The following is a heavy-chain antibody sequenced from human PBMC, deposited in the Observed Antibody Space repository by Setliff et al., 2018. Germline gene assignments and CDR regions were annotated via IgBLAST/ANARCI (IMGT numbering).Heavy chain of an antibody. D-gene: IGHD6-13*01. Sequence: ASVKVSCKASGYTFTGYYLHWVRQAPGQGLEWMGIIDPSADYTNYAQKFQGRVTMTKDTSTTTVYMELSSLRSEDTAVYYCARDRVLGSTWYELIASDFWGQGSLVTVSS. V-gene: IGHV1-46*01. J-gene: IGHJ4*02. CDR1: GYTFTGYY. CDR2: IDPSADYT. CDR3: ARDRVLGSTWYELIASDF.